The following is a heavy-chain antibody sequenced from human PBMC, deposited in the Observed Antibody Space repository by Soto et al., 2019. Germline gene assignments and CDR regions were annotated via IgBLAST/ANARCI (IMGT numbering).Heavy chain of an antibody. Sequence: SETLSLTCTVSGRSISSGTYSCGWIRQPPGKGLEWIGTFYYSGSTYYNTSLKSLVTISVDTSKNQFTMKLSSVTAADTVVYYCARLGGYCTTSCYGYYAMDVWGQGTTVT. D-gene: IGHD2-8*01. CDR2: FYYSGST. CDR3: ARLGGYCTTSCYGYYAMDV. V-gene: IGHV4-39*01. CDR1: GRSISSGTYS. J-gene: IGHJ6*02.